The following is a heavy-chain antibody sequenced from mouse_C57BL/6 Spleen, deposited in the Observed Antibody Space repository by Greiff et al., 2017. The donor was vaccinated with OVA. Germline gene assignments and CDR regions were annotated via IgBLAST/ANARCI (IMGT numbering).Heavy chain of an antibody. CDR3: TGSNWDAAMDY. J-gene: IGHJ4*01. D-gene: IGHD4-1*01. Sequence: QVQLQQSGAELVRPGASVTLSCKASGYTFTDYEMHWVKQTPVHGLEWIGAIDPETGGTAYNQKFKGKAILTADKSSSTAYMELRSLTSEDSAVDYCTGSNWDAAMDYWGQGTSVTVSS. V-gene: IGHV1-15*01. CDR2: IDPETGGT. CDR1: GYTFTDYE.